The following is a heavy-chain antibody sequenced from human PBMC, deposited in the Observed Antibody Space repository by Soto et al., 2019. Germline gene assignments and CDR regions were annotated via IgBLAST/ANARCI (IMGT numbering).Heavy chain of an antibody. Sequence: GASLKGSRKGSGYTFTRYYIPLGRQGPGKRPEREGWINPNSGGTNYAQKFQGWVTMTRDTSISTAYMELSRLRSDDTAVYYCARAPRFLEWLLYNDYYYYGMDVWGQGTKVTVSS. CDR3: ARAPRFLEWLLYNDYYYYGMDV. V-gene: IGHV1-2*04. CDR1: GYTFTRYY. D-gene: IGHD3-3*01. J-gene: IGHJ6*02. CDR2: INPNSGGT.